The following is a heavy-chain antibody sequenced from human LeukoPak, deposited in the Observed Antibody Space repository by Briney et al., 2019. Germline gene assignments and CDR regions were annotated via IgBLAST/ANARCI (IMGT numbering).Heavy chain of an antibody. Sequence: SVMVSCKASGGTFSSYAISWVRQAPGQGLEWMGGSIPIFGTANYEQKFQGRVTITADESTSTAYMELSSLRSEDTAVYYCARGGNDYIWGSYRYLGAFDIWGQGTMVTVSS. V-gene: IGHV1-69*01. CDR1: GGTFSSYA. J-gene: IGHJ3*02. CDR3: ARGGNDYIWGSYRYLGAFDI. CDR2: SIPIFGTA. D-gene: IGHD3-16*02.